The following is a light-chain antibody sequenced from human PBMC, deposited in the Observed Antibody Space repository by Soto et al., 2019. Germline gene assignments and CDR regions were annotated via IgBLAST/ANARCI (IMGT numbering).Light chain of an antibody. CDR3: LQDYNYPPT. J-gene: IGKJ1*01. CDR2: AAS. Sequence: IQMTQSPSTLSGSLGDRFTITCRASQGIRNDLGWYQQKPGKAPKLLIYAASSLQSGVPSRFSGSGSGTDFTLTISSLQPEDFATYYCLQDYNYPPTFGQGTKVDI. CDR1: QGIRND. V-gene: IGKV1-6*01.